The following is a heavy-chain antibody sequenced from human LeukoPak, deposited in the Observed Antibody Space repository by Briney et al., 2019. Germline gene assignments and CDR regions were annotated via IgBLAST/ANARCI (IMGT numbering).Heavy chain of an antibody. Sequence: GGSLRLSCAASGFTFSNYAMSWVRQAPGKGLEWVSAISGSGDNTYYAGSVKGRFTVSRDNAKNSLYLQMNSLRAEDTALYYCARHLGGSGSYSYYFDYWGQGTLVTVSS. CDR1: GFTFSNYA. V-gene: IGHV3-23*01. D-gene: IGHD3-10*01. CDR2: ISGSGDNT. CDR3: ARHLGGSGSYSYYFDY. J-gene: IGHJ4*02.